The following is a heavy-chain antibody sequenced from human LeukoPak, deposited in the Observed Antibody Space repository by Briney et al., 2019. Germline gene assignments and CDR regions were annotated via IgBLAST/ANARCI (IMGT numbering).Heavy chain of an antibody. Sequence: SETLSLTCTVSGGSFSNHYWSWIRQPPGKGLEWIGYIYHTGSTNYNPSLKSRVTISVDTSKNQFSLKLSSVTAADTAVYYCARGNYVDCFDPWGQGTQVTVSS. V-gene: IGHV4-59*11. CDR1: GGSFSNHY. CDR3: ARGNYVDCFDP. J-gene: IGHJ5*02. CDR2: IYHTGST. D-gene: IGHD1-7*01.